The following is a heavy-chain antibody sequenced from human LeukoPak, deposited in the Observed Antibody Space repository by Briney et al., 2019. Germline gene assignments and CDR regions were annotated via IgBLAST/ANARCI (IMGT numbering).Heavy chain of an antibody. V-gene: IGHV3-53*04. CDR2: IYAGGST. Sequence: AETLSLTCTASGCTLRSYDRSWLRQPPGKGLEWVSLIYAGGSTYYADAVKGRFTISRHNSKNTLHLQMNSLRVEDTAVYYCATAGSSELLWDYAMDVWGQGTTVTVSS. J-gene: IGHJ6*02. CDR3: ATAGSSELLWDYAMDV. CDR1: GCTLRSYD. D-gene: IGHD3-10*01.